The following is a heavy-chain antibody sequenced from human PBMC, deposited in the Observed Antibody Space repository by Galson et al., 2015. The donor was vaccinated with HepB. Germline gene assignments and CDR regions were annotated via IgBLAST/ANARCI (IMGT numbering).Heavy chain of an antibody. J-gene: IGHJ6*02. D-gene: IGHD5-18*01. CDR3: ARGRQNTDRGGIYSGLDV. CDR2: ILYNGINK. CDR1: GFTFSSYA. V-gene: IGHV3-30-3*01. Sequence: SLRLSCAASGFTFSSYAMSWVRQAPGKGLECVAIILYNGINKDYADSVKGRFTISRDTSRSTLYLQINSLRPEDTAVYYCARGRQNTDRGGIYSGLDVWGQGTTVTVSS.